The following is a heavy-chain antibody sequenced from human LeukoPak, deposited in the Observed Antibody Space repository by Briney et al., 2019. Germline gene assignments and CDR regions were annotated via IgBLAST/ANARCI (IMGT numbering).Heavy chain of an antibody. CDR3: ARGKGRYQLLSAEVDAFDI. V-gene: IGHV4-59*12. CDR2: IYYSGST. J-gene: IGHJ3*02. D-gene: IGHD2-2*01. CDR1: GGSISSYY. Sequence: SETLSLTCTVSGGSISSYYWSWIRQPPGKGLEWIGYIYYSGSTNYNPSLKSRVTISVDTSKNQFSLKLSSVTAADTAVYYCARGKGRYQLLSAEVDAFDIWGQGTMVTVSS.